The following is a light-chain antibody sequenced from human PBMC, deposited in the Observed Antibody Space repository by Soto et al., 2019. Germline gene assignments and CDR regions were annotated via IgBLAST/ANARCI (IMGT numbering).Light chain of an antibody. CDR2: EGH. CDR3: SSYAGSSNV. V-gene: IGLV2-14*02. J-gene: IGLJ1*01. Sequence: QSALAQPASVSGSPGQSITISCTGASGYVGTYSLVSWYQQHPGKAPKVVIYEGHKRPSGVPDRFSGSKSGNTASLTVSGLQAEDEADYYCSSYAGSSNVFGTGTKLTVL. CDR1: SGYVGTYSL.